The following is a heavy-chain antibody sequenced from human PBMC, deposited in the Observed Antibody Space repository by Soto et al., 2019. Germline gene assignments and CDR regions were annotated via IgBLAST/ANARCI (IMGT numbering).Heavy chain of an antibody. J-gene: IGHJ4*02. CDR1: GGTFSSYT. D-gene: IGHD2-15*01. V-gene: IGHV1-69*08. CDR2: ISPILGMA. Sequence: QVQLVQSGAEVKKPGSSVKVSCKASGGTFSSYTISWVRQAPGQGLEWMGRISPILGMANYAQKFQGRVTITADEPRRRPYVALSSLKSGDTAVYYCARDSGYCSGGSCHIEGTIDYWGQGTLVTVSS. CDR3: ARDSGYCSGGSCHIEGTIDY.